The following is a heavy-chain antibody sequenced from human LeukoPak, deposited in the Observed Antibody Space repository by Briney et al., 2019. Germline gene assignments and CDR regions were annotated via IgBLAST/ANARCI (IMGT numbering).Heavy chain of an antibody. V-gene: IGHV4-4*07. D-gene: IGHD6-13*01. CDR3: ARGIAAAGMVGFDY. CDR1: GGSISSYY. CDR2: IYTSGNT. J-gene: IGHJ4*02. Sequence: KPSETLSLTCTVSGGSISSYYWTWIRQPAGKGLEWIGRIYTSGNTNYNPSLKSRVTMSVDTSKNQFSLKLSSVTAADTAVYYCARGIAAAGMVGFDYWGQGTLVTVSS.